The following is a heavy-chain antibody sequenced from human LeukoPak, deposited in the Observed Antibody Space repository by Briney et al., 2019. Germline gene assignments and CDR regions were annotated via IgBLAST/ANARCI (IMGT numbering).Heavy chain of an antibody. CDR1: GFTFSSYA. V-gene: IGHV3-15*01. J-gene: IGHJ1*01. CDR2: IKSKTDGGTT. D-gene: IGHD3-22*01. CDR3: TTQYYYDSSGSEYFQH. Sequence: GGSLRLSCAASGFTFSSYAMSWVRQAPGKGLEWVGRIKSKTDGGTTDYAAPVKGRFTISRDDSKNTLYLQMNSLKTEDTAVYYCTTQYYYDSSGSEYFQHWGQGTLVTVSS.